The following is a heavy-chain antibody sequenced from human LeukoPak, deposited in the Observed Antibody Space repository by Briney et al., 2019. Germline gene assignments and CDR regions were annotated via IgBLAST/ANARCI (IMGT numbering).Heavy chain of an antibody. D-gene: IGHD1-1*01. CDR1: GYTFTSYT. J-gene: IGHJ4*02. V-gene: IGHV1-18*01. CDR3: ARGAGQLELLDY. Sequence: ASVKVSCKPSGYTFTSYTISWVAQAPGQRLEWVGWISAYNGNTRYAEELQGRITMTPDRSRPTAYMELRSMTSDDTAIYYCARGAGQLELLDYWGQGTLVTVSS. CDR2: ISAYNGNT.